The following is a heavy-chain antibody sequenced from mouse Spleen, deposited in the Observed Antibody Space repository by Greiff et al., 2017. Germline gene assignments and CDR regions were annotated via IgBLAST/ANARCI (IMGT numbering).Heavy chain of an antibody. Sequence: QVQLQQSGAELMKPGASVKISCKATGYTFSSYWIEWVKQRPGHGLEWIGEILPGSGSTNYNEKFKGKATFTADTSSNTAYMQLSSLTSEDSAVYYCARIPNRNSPAGFAYWGQGTLVTVSA. V-gene: IGHV1-9*01. CDR2: ILPGSGST. J-gene: IGHJ3*01. D-gene: IGHD2-12*01. CDR3: ARIPNRNSPAGFAY. CDR1: GYTFSSYW.